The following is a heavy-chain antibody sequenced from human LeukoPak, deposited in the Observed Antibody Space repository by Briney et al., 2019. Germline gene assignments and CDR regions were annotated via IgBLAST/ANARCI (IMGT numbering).Heavy chain of an antibody. CDR2: ISACNGNT. V-gene: IGHV1-18*01. CDR3: ARDTGVLRFLEWFTGFDY. Sequence: ASVKVSCKASGYTFTSYGISWVRQAPGQGLEWMGWISACNGNTNYAQKLQGRVTMTTDTSTSTAYMELRSLRSDDTAVYYCARDTGVLRFLEWFTGFDYWGQGTLVTVSS. D-gene: IGHD3-3*01. J-gene: IGHJ4*02. CDR1: GYTFTSYG.